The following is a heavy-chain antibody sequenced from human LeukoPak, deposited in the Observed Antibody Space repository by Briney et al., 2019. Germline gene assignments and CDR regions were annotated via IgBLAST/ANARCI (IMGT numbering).Heavy chain of an antibody. J-gene: IGHJ4*02. Sequence: SETLSLTCAVYGGSFSGYYWGWIRQPPGKGLEWIGEINHSGSTNYNPSLKSRVTISVDTSKNQFSLKLSSVTAADTAVYYCASRTTYSSGWYDYWGQGTLVTVSS. CDR2: INHSGST. V-gene: IGHV4-34*01. CDR3: ASRTTYSSGWYDY. CDR1: GGSFSGYY. D-gene: IGHD6-19*01.